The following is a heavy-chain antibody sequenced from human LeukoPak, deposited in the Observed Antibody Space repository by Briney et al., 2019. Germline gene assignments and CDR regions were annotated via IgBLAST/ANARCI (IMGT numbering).Heavy chain of an antibody. Sequence: PGGSLRLSCAASGFTFSSFEMNWARQAPGKGLEWVSYISSGGNTIFYADSVKGRFTISRDNAKNSLYLQMNSLRAEDTALYYCARGCSTTSCYYWYFDLWGRGTLVTVSS. CDR3: ARGCSTTSCYYWYFDL. CDR2: ISSGGNTI. V-gene: IGHV3-48*03. J-gene: IGHJ2*01. D-gene: IGHD2-2*01. CDR1: GFTFSSFE.